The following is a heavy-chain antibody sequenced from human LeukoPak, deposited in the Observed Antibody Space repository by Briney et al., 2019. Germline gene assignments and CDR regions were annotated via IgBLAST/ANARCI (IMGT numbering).Heavy chain of an antibody. Sequence: GGSLRLSCAASGFTFSSYSMNWVRQAPGKGLEWVSSISSSSSYIYYADSVKGRFTISRDNAKNSLYPQMNSLRAEDTAVYYCARDHCSSTSCHTTYYYGMDVWGKGTTVTVSS. D-gene: IGHD2-2*01. J-gene: IGHJ6*04. V-gene: IGHV3-21*01. CDR2: ISSSSSYI. CDR3: ARDHCSSTSCHTTYYYGMDV. CDR1: GFTFSSYS.